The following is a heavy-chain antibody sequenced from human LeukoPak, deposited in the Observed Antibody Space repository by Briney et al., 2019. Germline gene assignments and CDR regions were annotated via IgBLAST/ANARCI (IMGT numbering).Heavy chain of an antibody. CDR1: GYTFTSYG. D-gene: IGHD2-2*01. V-gene: IGHV1-18*04. Sequence: GASVKVSCKASGYTFTSYGISWVRQAPGQGLEWMGWISAYNGNTNYAQKLQGRVTMTTDTSTSTAYMELRSLRSDDTAVYYCARTFFVVEVVPAVPNDYWGQGTLVTVSS. CDR2: ISAYNGNT. CDR3: ARTFFVVEVVPAVPNDY. J-gene: IGHJ4*02.